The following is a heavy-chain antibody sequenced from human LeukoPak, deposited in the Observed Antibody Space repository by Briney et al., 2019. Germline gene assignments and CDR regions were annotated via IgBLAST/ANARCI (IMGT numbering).Heavy chain of an antibody. V-gene: IGHV4-4*07. CDR3: ARVVAGDWFDP. Sequence: SEPLTLTCTVSGGPINTYSWRWIRRPAGMGLEWIGRLYTSGRTNYNPSLKSPVTISLDNSKNQFSLKLNSVTAADTAVYYCARVVAGDWFDPWGQGSLVTVSS. J-gene: IGHJ5*02. CDR2: LYTSGRT. CDR1: GGPINTYS. D-gene: IGHD6-19*01.